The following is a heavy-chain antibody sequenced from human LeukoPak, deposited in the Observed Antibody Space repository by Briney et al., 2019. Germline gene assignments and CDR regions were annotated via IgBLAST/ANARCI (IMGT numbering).Heavy chain of an antibody. CDR1: GLAFSSYA. CDR2: ISYDGSNK. V-gene: IGHV3-30-3*01. J-gene: IGHJ3*02. CDR3: ATIDGGTKYYYDSRSAFDI. D-gene: IGHD3-22*01. Sequence: GGSLRLSCAASGLAFSSYAMHWVRQAPGKGLEWVAVISYDGSNKYYADSVKGRFTISRDNSKNTLYLQMNSLRAEDTAVYYCATIDGGTKYYYDSRSAFDIWGQGTMVTVSS.